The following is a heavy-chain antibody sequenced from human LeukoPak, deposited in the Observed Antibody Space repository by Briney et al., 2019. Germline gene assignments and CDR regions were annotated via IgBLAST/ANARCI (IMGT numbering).Heavy chain of an antibody. J-gene: IGHJ4*02. D-gene: IGHD6-13*01. CDR1: GGSMGGYY. CDR2: IYSNGSP. V-gene: IGHV4-4*07. Sequence: SETLSLTCTVSGGSMGGYYWSWIRQPAGKRLEWIGRIYSNGSPTYNPSLQSRITMTIDTSRNQFSLRMTSMTAADAAVYFCARDRGSSWVFWGRGTLGTVS. CDR3: ARDRGSSWVF.